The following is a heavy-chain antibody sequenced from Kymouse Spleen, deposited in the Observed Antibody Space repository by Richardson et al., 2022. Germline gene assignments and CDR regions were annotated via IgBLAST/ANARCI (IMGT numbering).Heavy chain of an antibody. D-gene: IGHD6-13*01. CDR3: ARDGSSSSGDFDY. CDR1: GFTFSSYW. Sequence: EVQLVESGGGLVQPGGSLRLSCAASGFTFSSYWMSWVRQAPGKGLEWVANIKQDGSEKYYVDSVKGRFTISRDNAKNSLYLQMNSLRAEDTAVYYCARDGSSSSGDFDYWGQGTLVTVSS. V-gene: IGHV3-7*01. J-gene: IGHJ4*02. CDR2: IKQDGSEK.